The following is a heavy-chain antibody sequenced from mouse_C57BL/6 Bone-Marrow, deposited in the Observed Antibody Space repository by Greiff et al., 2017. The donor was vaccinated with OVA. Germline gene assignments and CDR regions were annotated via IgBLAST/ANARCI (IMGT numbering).Heavy chain of an antibody. D-gene: IGHD1-1*01. CDR1: GFNIKNTY. Sequence: EVQLQQSVAELVRPGASVKLSCTASGFNIKNTYMHWVKQRPEQGLEWIGRIDPANDNTKYAPKFQGKATMNADTSSNTAYLQLSSLSSEDTAGYCCAKGNFGSSFYAMDYWGQGTSVTVSS. CDR3: AKGNFGSSFYAMDY. CDR2: IDPANDNT. V-gene: IGHV14-3*01. J-gene: IGHJ4*01.